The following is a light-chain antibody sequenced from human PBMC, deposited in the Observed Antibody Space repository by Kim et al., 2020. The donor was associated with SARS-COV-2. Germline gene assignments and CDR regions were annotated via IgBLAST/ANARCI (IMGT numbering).Light chain of an antibody. CDR1: QSVSSSY. J-gene: IGKJ4*01. CDR3: QQYGSSPGT. Sequence: LSPGERATLSCRASQSVSSSYLAWYQQKPGQAPRLLIYGASSRATGIPDRFSGSGSGTDFTLTISRLEPEDFAVYYCQQYGSSPGTFGGGTKLEI. CDR2: GAS. V-gene: IGKV3-20*01.